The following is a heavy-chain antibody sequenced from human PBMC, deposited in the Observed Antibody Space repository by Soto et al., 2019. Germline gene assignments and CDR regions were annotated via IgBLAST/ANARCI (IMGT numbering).Heavy chain of an antibody. V-gene: IGHV3-23*01. D-gene: IGHD6-19*01. Sequence: PGGSLRLSCAASGFTFSNYAMNWVRQAPGKGLEWVSGISDSVDNTFYADSVRGRFTVSRDNSKNTLYLQMDSLRAEDTAVFYCAKDPDTFQYSSGWSPYMAVWGQGTTVTVSS. J-gene: IGHJ6*02. CDR3: AKDPDTFQYSSGWSPYMAV. CDR2: ISDSVDNT. CDR1: GFTFSNYA.